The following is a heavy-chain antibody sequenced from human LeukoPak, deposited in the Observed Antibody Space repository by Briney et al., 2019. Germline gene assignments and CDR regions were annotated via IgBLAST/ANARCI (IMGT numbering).Heavy chain of an antibody. Sequence: GASVKVSCKASGYTFTDYYMHWVRQAPGQGLEWMGWINPKSGGTNYAQKFQGRVTMTRDTSISTAYMELSRLRSDDTAVYYCARVKHGSWYGLDQPIDYWGQGTLVTVSS. D-gene: IGHD6-13*01. J-gene: IGHJ4*02. CDR3: ARVKHGSWYGLDQPIDY. CDR1: GYTFTDYY. CDR2: INPKSGGT. V-gene: IGHV1-2*02.